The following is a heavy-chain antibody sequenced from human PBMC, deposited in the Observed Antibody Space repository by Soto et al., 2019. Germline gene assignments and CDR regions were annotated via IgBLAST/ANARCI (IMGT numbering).Heavy chain of an antibody. J-gene: IGHJ4*02. CDR3: ARHVRSSGYYPYYFDY. Sequence: GESLKISCKGSGYSFTSYWIGWVRQMPGKGLEWMGIIYPGDSESRYSPSFQGQVSISADESIRTAYLQWSSLKASDTARYYCARHVRSSGYYPYYFDYWGQGTLVTVSS. V-gene: IGHV5-51*01. D-gene: IGHD3-22*01. CDR1: GYSFTSYW. CDR2: IYPGDSES.